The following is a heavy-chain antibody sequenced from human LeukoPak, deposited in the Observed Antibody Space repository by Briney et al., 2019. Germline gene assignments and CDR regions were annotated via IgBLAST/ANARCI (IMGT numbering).Heavy chain of an antibody. Sequence: PGGSLRISCAVSGFTVTSNYMSRVRQAPGKGLEWVSVVYSGGTTYYADSVKGRFAISRDNSKNTLYLQMNSLRAEDTAVYYCASVGYDILTGSPSWFDPWGQGTLVTVSS. CDR1: GFTVTSNY. D-gene: IGHD3-9*01. CDR2: VYSGGTT. V-gene: IGHV3-53*01. J-gene: IGHJ5*02. CDR3: ASVGYDILTGSPSWFDP.